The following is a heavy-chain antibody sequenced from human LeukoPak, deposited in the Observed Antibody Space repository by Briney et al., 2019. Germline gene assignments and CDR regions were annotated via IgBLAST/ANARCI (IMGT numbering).Heavy chain of an antibody. CDR1: GGSFSGYY. V-gene: IGHV4-34*01. J-gene: IGHJ5*02. CDR3: ARRITNYCSGGSCYSQYNWFDP. CDR2: INHSGST. D-gene: IGHD2-15*01. Sequence: SETLSLTCAVYGGSFSGYYWGWIRQPPGKGLEWIGEINHSGSTNYNPSLKSRVTISVDTSKNQFSLKLSSVTAADAAVYYCARRITNYCSGGSCYSQYNWFDPWGQGTLVTVSS.